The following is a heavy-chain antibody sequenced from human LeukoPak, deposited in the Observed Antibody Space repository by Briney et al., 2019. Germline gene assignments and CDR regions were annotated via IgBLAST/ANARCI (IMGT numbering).Heavy chain of an antibody. J-gene: IGHJ4*02. Sequence: GGSLRLSCAASGFTFSGSGMHWVRQAPGKGLEWVAFIRYHGSDKFYADSVKGRFTISRDNSKNTLYLQMNSLRPEDTSVYYCARSPTSWYFDYWGQGTLVTISS. D-gene: IGHD2-2*01. CDR3: ARSPTSWYFDY. V-gene: IGHV3-30*02. CDR1: GFTFSGSG. CDR2: IRYHGSDK.